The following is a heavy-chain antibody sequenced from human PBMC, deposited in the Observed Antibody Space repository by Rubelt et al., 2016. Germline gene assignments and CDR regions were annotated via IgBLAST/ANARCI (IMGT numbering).Heavy chain of an antibody. V-gene: IGHV3-21*01. CDR2: ISSSSSYI. CDR3: ARDYRSGNVLSGWYMVNAFDI. D-gene: IGHD6-19*01. Sequence: GKGLEWVSSISSSSSYIYYAHSVKGRFTISRDNAKNSLYLQMNSLRAEDTAVYYCARDYRSGNVLSGWYMVNAFDIWGQGTMVTVSS. J-gene: IGHJ3*02.